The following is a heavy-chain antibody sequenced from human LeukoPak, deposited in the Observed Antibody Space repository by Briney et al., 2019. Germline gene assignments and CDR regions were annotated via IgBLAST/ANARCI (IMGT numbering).Heavy chain of an antibody. D-gene: IGHD3-10*01. CDR1: GHSFTSYW. J-gene: IGHJ6*02. V-gene: IGHV5-10-1*01. CDR3: ARRGYYYYGMDV. Sequence: GESLRISCKDSGHSFTSYWISGVGQMPGKGLEWMGRIDPSDSYTNYSPSFQGHVTISVDKSISTAYLQWTSLKSSDSAMYYCARRGYYYYGMDVWGQGTTVTVSS. CDR2: IDPSDSYT.